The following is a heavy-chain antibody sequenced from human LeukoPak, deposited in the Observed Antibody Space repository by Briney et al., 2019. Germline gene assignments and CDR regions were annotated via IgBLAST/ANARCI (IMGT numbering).Heavy chain of an antibody. D-gene: IGHD3-3*01. Sequence: SETLSLTCTVSGGSISSGGYYWSWIRQHPGKGLEWIGYIYYSGSTYYNPSLKSRVTISVDTSKNQFSLKLSSVTAADTAVYYCARALSDYDFWSGNTYFDYWGQGTLVTVSS. CDR2: IYYSGST. V-gene: IGHV4-31*03. J-gene: IGHJ4*02. CDR1: GGSISSGGYY. CDR3: ARALSDYDFWSGNTYFDY.